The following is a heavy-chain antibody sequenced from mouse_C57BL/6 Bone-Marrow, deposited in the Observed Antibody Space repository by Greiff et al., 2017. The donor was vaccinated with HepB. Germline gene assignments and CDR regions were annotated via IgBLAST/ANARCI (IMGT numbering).Heavy chain of an antibody. V-gene: IGHV14-3*01. CDR1: GFTIKNTY. J-gene: IGHJ3*01. CDR2: IDPANGNT. Sequence: EVMLVESVAELVRPGASVKLSCTASGFTIKNTYMHWVKQRPEQGLEWIGRIDPANGNTKYAPKFQGKATITADTSSNTAYLQLSSLTSEDTAIYYCAWFAYWGQGTLVTVSA. CDR3: AWFAY.